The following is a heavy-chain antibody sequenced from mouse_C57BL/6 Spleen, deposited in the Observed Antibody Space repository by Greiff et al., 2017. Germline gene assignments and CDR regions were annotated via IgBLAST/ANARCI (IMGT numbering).Heavy chain of an antibody. Sequence: QVQLQQSGAELVRPGTSVKVSCKASGYAFTNYLIEWVKQRPGQGLEWIGVLNPGSGGTNYNEKFKGKATLTADKSSSTAYMQRSSLTSEDSAVYFCARRYYGLHWYFDVWGTGTTVTVAS. CDR2: LNPGSGGT. V-gene: IGHV1-54*01. CDR1: GYAFTNYL. J-gene: IGHJ1*03. CDR3: ARRYYGLHWYFDV. D-gene: IGHD1-1*01.